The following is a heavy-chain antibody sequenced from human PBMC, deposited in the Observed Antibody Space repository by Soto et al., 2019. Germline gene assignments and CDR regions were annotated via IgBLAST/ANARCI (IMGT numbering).Heavy chain of an antibody. V-gene: IGHV3-30*18. CDR1: VFTFSNFC. CDR3: VKGSEEARQEQDH. D-gene: IGHD3-3*01. CDR2: ISADGGDK. Sequence: HVQLVESGCGMVQPGGYPRLSCAASVFTFSNFCMLWVRQAPGKGLEWVAAISADGGDKYYSHSVKDRFTISRDKSKNSLFLQRISLRVEDTAVYYWVKGSEEARQEQDHWGQGILVTVSS. J-gene: IGHJ4*02.